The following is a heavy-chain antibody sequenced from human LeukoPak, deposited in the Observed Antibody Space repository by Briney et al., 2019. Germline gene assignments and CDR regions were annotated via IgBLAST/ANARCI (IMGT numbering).Heavy chain of an antibody. J-gene: IGHJ4*02. D-gene: IGHD2-21*02. CDR1: GFTFSNYG. CDR2: TRYDGNNT. CDR3: AKGHIVVVTITAPDF. Sequence: GGSLRLSCAASGFTFSNYGIHWVRQAPGKGLEWVAFTRYDGNNTYYADSVRGRFSISRDNSKNTVHLQMNSLRPEDTAVYYCAKGHIVVVTITAPDFWGQGTLVTVSS. V-gene: IGHV3-30*02.